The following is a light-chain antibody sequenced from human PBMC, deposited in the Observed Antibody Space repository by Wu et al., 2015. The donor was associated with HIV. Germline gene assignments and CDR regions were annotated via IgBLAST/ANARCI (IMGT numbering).Light chain of an antibody. CDR3: QQYGSSQPLYS. V-gene: IGKV3-20*01. J-gene: IGKJ2*01. CDR1: QSVYNN. CDR2: DTS. Sequence: EILMTQSPATLSVSPGERATLSCRASQSVYNNLAWYQHKRGQAPRLLIYDTSIRATGVPARFSGSGSGTDFTLTISRVEPEDFAVYYCQQYGSSQPLYSFGQGTKLDIK.